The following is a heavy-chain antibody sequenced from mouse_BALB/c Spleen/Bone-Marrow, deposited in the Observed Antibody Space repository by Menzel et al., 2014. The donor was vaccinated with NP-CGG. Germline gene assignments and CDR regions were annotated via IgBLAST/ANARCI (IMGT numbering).Heavy chain of an antibody. Sequence: LVKPGASVKMSCKASGYTFTSYFIHWVKQRPGQGLEWIGWIYPGDGSTKYNEKFKGKTTLTADKSSSTAYMLLSSLTSEDSAIYFCARGDYYYGSGGAWFAYWGQGTLVTVSA. CDR1: GYTFTSYF. CDR3: ARGDYYYGSGGAWFAY. V-gene: IGHV1S56*01. D-gene: IGHD1-1*01. J-gene: IGHJ3*01. CDR2: IYPGDGST.